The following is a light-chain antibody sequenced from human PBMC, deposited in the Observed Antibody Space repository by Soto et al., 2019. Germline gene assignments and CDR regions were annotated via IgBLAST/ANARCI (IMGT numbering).Light chain of an antibody. Sequence: VFTQSPCTLSLSPGERATLSCRASQSVSSNLAWYQQKPGQAPRLFIYGASTMATGIPARFSGSGSGTEFTLTISSLQSEDFAVYYCQQYNNWPAITFGQGTRLEIK. CDR1: QSVSSN. CDR3: QQYNNWPAIT. CDR2: GAS. V-gene: IGKV3D-15*01. J-gene: IGKJ5*01.